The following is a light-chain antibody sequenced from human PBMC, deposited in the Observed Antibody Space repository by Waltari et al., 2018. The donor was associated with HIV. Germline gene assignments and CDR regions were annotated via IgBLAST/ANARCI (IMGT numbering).Light chain of an antibody. V-gene: IGKV3-20*01. CDR1: QSVSSSY. J-gene: IGKJ1*01. Sequence: IVLTQSPGTLSLSPGERATLSCRASQSVSSSYLAWYQQKPGQAPRLHIYGASSRATGIPDRFSGSGSGTDFTLTISRLEPEDFAVYYCQQYGSSPRTFGQGTKVEIK. CDR3: QQYGSSPRT. CDR2: GAS.